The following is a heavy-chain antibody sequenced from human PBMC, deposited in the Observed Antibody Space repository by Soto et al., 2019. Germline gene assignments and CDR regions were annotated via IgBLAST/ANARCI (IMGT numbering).Heavy chain of an antibody. CDR2: IVVGSGNT. CDR3: ASSRRGATFLGFDY. V-gene: IGHV1-58*01. Sequence: SVKVSCKASGFTFTSSAVQWVRQARGQRLEWIGWIVVGSGNTNYAQKFQGRVTITRDTSASTAYMELSSLRSEDTAVYYCASSRRGATFLGFDYWGQGTLVTVSS. J-gene: IGHJ4*02. CDR1: GFTFTSSA. D-gene: IGHD1-26*01.